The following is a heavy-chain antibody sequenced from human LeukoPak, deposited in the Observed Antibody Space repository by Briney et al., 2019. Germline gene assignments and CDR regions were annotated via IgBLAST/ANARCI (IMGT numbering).Heavy chain of an antibody. Sequence: KASETLSLTCTVSGGSISSSSYYWGWIRQPPGKGLEWIGSIYYSGSTYYNPSLKSRVTISVDTSKNQFSLKLSSVTAADTAVYYCARHGTTMIVVVISDAFDIWGQGTTVTVSS. CDR2: IYYSGST. CDR3: ARHGTTMIVVVISDAFDI. CDR1: GGSISSSSYY. J-gene: IGHJ3*02. D-gene: IGHD3-22*01. V-gene: IGHV4-39*01.